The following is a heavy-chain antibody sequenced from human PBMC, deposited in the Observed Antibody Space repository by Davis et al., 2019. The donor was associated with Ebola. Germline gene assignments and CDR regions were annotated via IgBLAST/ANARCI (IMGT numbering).Heavy chain of an antibody. CDR2: IWFDGSNK. CDR1: GFTFSSHG. V-gene: IGHV3-33*01. CDR3: ARDVYSSTSWVDY. D-gene: IGHD6-6*01. Sequence: GESLKISCAASGFTFSSHGMHWVRQAPGKGLEWVALIWFDGSNKYYADSVKGRFTISRDNSKNTLYLQMNSLRVEDTAVYYCARDVYSSTSWVDYWGQGTLVTASS. J-gene: IGHJ4*02.